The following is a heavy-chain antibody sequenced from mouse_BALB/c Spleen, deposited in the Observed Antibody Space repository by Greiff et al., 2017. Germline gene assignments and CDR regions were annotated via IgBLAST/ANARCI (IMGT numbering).Heavy chain of an antibody. CDR2: IYPGNGDT. CDR1: GYTFTSYN. D-gene: IGHD1-2*01. Sequence: LQQPGAELVKPGASVKMSCKASGYTFTSYNMHWVKQTPGQGLEWIGAIYPGNGDTSYNQKFKGKATLTADKSSSTAYMQLSSLTSEDSAVYYCARGALLRLLDYWGQGTTLTVSS. CDR3: ARGALLRLLDY. J-gene: IGHJ2*01. V-gene: IGHV1-12*01.